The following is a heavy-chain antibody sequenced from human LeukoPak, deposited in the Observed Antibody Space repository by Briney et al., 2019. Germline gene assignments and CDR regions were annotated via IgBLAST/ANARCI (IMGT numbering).Heavy chain of an antibody. CDR3: ARTGGIVVVPAAKGNDY. CDR2: ISGSGGST. Sequence: GGSLRLSCAASGFTFSSYAMSWVRQAPGKGLEWVSAISGSGGSTYYADSVKGRFTISRDNSKNTLYLQMNSLRAEDTAVYYCARTGGIVVVPAAKGNDYWGQGTLVTVSS. V-gene: IGHV3-23*01. CDR1: GFTFSSYA. J-gene: IGHJ4*02. D-gene: IGHD2-2*01.